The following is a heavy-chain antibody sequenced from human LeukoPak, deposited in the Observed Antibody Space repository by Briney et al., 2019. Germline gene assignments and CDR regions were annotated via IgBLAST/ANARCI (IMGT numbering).Heavy chain of an antibody. CDR1: GYTFTSYP. V-gene: IGHV1-2*02. J-gene: IGHJ6*04. D-gene: IGHD3-10*01. Sequence: ASVKVSCKTSGYTFTSYPMNWVRQAPGQGLEWMGWINPNSGGTNYAQKFQGRVTMTRDTSISTAYMELSRLRSDDTAVYYCATYYYGSGTLVDVWGKGTTVTISS. CDR2: INPNSGGT. CDR3: ATYYYGSGTLVDV.